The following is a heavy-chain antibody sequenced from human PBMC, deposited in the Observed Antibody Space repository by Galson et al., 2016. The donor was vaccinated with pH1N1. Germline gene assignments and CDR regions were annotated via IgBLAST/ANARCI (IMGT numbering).Heavy chain of an antibody. J-gene: IGHJ3*02. D-gene: IGHD3-10*01. V-gene: IGHV1-18*01. Sequence: SVKVSCKASGYTFINYGIAWVRQAPGQGPEWMGWISAYDGHTDYAQNFQGRVAMTIDTSTSTANMELRSLRSDDTAAYYCARARGVFDIWGQGTRVTVSS. CDR3: ARARGVFDI. CDR2: ISAYDGHT. CDR1: GYTFINYG.